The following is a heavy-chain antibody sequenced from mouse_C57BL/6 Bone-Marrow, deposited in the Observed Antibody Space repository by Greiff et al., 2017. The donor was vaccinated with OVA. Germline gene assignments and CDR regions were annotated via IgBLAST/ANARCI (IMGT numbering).Heavy chain of an antibody. Sequence: EVQGVESGGGLVQPGGSMKLSCAASGFTFSDAWMDWVRQSPEKGLEWVAEIRNKANNHATYYAESVNGRFTISRDDSKSSVYLQMNSLRAEDTGIYYCTTLNYYGIDFDYWGQGTTLTVSS. V-gene: IGHV6-6*01. CDR3: TTLNYYGIDFDY. D-gene: IGHD1-1*01. CDR1: GFTFSDAW. J-gene: IGHJ2*01. CDR2: IRNKANNHAT.